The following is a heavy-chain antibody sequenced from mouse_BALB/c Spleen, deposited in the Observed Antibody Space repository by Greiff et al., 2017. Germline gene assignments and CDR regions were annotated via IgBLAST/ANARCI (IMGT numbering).Heavy chain of an antibody. CDR3: ARGGLRDYEMDY. D-gene: IGHD3-1*01. CDR2: ISSGGST. CDR1: GFTFSSYA. V-gene: IGHV5-6-5*01. Sequence: EVKLVESGGGLVKPGGSLKLSCAASGFTFSSYAMSWVRQTPEKRLEWVASISSGGSTYYPDSVKGRFTISRDNARNILYLQMSSLRSEDTAMYYCARGGLRDYEMDYWGQGTSVTVSS. J-gene: IGHJ4*01.